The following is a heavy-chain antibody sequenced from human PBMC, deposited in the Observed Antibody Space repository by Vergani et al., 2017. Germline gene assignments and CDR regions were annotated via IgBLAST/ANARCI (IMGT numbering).Heavy chain of an antibody. Sequence: QVQLVESGGGVVQPGRSLRLSCAASGFTFSSYGMHWVRQAPGKGLECVAVIWYDGSNKYYADSVKGRFIISRDNSKNTLYLQMNSLRAEDTAVYYCARARAAAGTYYYYGMDVWGQGTTVTVSS. CDR3: ARARAAAGTYYYYGMDV. CDR1: GFTFSSYG. CDR2: IWYDGSNK. D-gene: IGHD6-13*01. J-gene: IGHJ6*02. V-gene: IGHV3-33*01.